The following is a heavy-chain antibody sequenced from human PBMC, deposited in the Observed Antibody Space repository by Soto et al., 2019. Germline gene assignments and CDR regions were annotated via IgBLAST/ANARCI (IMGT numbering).Heavy chain of an antibody. CDR3: AKNEGYSSGWYLD. Sequence: PGGSLRLSCASSGFTFSSYGMSWVRQAPGKGLEWVSAISGSGGSTYNADPVKGRFTISRDNSKNTLYLQMNSLRAEDTAVYYCAKNEGYSSGWYLDWGQGTLVTVSS. V-gene: IGHV3-23*01. J-gene: IGHJ4*02. D-gene: IGHD6-19*01. CDR2: ISGSGGST. CDR1: GFTFSSYG.